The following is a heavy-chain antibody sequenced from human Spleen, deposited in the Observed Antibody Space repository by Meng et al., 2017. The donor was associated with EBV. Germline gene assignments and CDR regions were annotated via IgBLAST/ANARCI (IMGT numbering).Heavy chain of an antibody. CDR1: GDSIDSINW. Sequence: VLLRESGPGVVKPSGARPLTCAVSGDSIDSINWWNWVRQPPGKGLEWIGEIYQSGHTNYNPSLRSRVIMSVDKSKNQFSLDLTSVTAADTAIYYCATAHCSGGGCPGGSWGQGTLVTVSS. D-gene: IGHD2-15*01. V-gene: IGHV4-4*02. J-gene: IGHJ5*01. CDR3: ATAHCSGGGCPGGS. CDR2: IYQSGHT.